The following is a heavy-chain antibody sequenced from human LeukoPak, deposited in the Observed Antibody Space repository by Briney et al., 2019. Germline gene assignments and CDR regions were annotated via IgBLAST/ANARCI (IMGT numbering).Heavy chain of an antibody. CDR3: ARERWHCRVNCYSVYYYALDV. D-gene: IGHD2-15*01. J-gene: IGHJ6*02. CDR1: GYTFTNYA. Sequence: ASVKVSCKGSGYTFTNYAVHWVRQAPGQRLEWLGWINPGNGDTKYSQNFQGRVTVTSDTSAATAYVELNSLTSEDTAVYYCARERWHCRVNCYSVYYYALDVWGQGTTVAVSS. CDR2: INPGNGDT. V-gene: IGHV1-3*01.